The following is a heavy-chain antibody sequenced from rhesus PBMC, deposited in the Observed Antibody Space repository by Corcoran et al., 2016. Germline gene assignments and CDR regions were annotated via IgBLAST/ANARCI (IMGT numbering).Heavy chain of an antibody. CDR1: GGSISGNY. CDR2: ISGNSGST. CDR3: ARSIYDGGYRYFDL. V-gene: IGHV4-80*01. D-gene: IGHD3-28*01. J-gene: IGHJ2*01. Sequence: QLQLQESGPGLVKPSETLSLTCAVSGGSISGNYWGGNRQTPGKGREWIGEISGNSGSTNYNPSLRSRVTISKDASKNQFSLKLSSVTAPDTAVYYCARSIYDGGYRYFDLWGPGTPITISS.